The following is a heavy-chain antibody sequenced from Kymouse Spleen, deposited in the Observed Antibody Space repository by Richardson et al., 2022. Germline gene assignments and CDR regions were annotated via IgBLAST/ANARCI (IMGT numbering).Heavy chain of an antibody. CDR2: INHSGST. Sequence: QVQLQQWGAGLLKPSETLSLTCAVYGGSFSGYYWSWIRQPPGKGLEWIGEINHSGSTNYNPSLKSRVTISVDTSKNQFSLKLSSVTAADTAVYYCARELMVRGADGMDVWGQGTTVTVSS. CDR1: GGSFSGYY. D-gene: IGHD3-10*01. V-gene: IGHV4-34*01. CDR3: ARELMVRGADGMDV. J-gene: IGHJ6*02.